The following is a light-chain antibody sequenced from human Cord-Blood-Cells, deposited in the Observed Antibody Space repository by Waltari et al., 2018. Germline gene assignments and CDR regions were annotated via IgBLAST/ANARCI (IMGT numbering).Light chain of an antibody. Sequence: DLVMTQSPLSLPVTPGEPASISCRPSQSLLHSNGYNYLDWYLQKPGQSPQLLIYLGSNRASGVPDRFSGRGSGTDFTLKISRVEAEDVGVYYCMQALQTAWTFGQGTKVEIK. CDR3: MQALQTAWT. CDR1: QSLLHSNGYNY. V-gene: IGKV2-28*01. CDR2: LGS. J-gene: IGKJ1*01.